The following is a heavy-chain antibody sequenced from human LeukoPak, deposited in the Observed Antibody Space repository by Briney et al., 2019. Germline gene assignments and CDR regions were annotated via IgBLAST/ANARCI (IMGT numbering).Heavy chain of an antibody. V-gene: IGHV1-2*02. D-gene: IGHD6-25*01. CDR1: RYTSTGYY. CDR2: INPNSGGT. J-gene: IGHJ6*02. CDR3: ARVDSAIYSSEHYYYYGMDV. Sequence: ASVRDSSKASRYTSTGYYLHWVRAAPGQGLEWMGWINPNSGGTNYAQKFQGRVTVTRDTSIRTAYMELSRLRSDDTAVYYCARVDSAIYSSEHYYYYGMDVWGQLVTVSVSS.